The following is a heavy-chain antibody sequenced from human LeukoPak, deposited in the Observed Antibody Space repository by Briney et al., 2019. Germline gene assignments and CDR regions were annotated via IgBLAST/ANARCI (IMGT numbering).Heavy chain of an antibody. Sequence: ASVNVSCKASGYTFTSYGISWVRQAPGQGLEWMGWISAYNGNTNYAQKLQGRVTMTRDTSTSTVYMELYSLRSEDTAVYYCARAQGGSGSYAYWGQGTLVTVSS. D-gene: IGHD1-26*01. J-gene: IGHJ4*02. CDR1: GYTFTSYG. CDR3: ARAQGGSGSYAY. V-gene: IGHV1-18*01. CDR2: ISAYNGNT.